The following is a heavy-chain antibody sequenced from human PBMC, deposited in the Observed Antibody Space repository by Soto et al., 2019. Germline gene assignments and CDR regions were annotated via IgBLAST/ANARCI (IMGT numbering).Heavy chain of an antibody. CDR2: MNPNTGNS. J-gene: IGHJ3*02. D-gene: IGHD3-3*01. Sequence: GASVKVSCKASGYTFTSYDIYWVRQATGQGLEWMGWMNPNTGNSGYAQKFQGRVTVTSDTSINTVHMELSSLRSDDTAVYYCARLGLRFLEWLIRDAFDIWGQGTMVTVSS. CDR1: GYTFTSYD. CDR3: ARLGLRFLEWLIRDAFDI. V-gene: IGHV1-8*01.